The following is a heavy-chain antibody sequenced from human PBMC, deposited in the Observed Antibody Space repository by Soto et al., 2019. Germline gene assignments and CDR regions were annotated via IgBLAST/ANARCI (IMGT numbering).Heavy chain of an antibody. Sequence: LSLTCAVYGGSFSGYYWSWIRQPPGKGLEWIGEINHSGSTNYNPSLKSRVTISVDTSKNQFSLKLSSVTAADTAVYYCAIWTDSSSWYSYWGQGTLVTVSS. D-gene: IGHD6-13*01. CDR1: GGSFSGYY. CDR2: INHSGST. CDR3: AIWTDSSSWYSY. J-gene: IGHJ4*02. V-gene: IGHV4-34*01.